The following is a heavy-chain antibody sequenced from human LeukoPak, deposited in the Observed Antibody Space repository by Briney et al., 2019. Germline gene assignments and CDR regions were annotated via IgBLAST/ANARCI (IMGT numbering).Heavy chain of an antibody. CDR3: AGPDSSGYYYYMDV. J-gene: IGHJ6*03. V-gene: IGHV3-48*01. Sequence: GGSLRLSCAASGFTFSSYSMNWVRQAPGKGLEWVSYISSSSSTIYYADSVKGRFTISRDNAKNSLYLQMNSLRAEDTAVYYCAGPDSSGYYYYMDVWGKGTTVTVSS. D-gene: IGHD3-22*01. CDR1: GFTFSSYS. CDR2: ISSSSSTI.